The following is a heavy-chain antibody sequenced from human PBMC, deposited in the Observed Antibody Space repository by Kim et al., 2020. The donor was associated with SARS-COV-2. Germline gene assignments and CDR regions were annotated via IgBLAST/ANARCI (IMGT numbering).Heavy chain of an antibody. V-gene: IGHV4-39*01. CDR1: GGSITSSNYY. CDR2: IYYSGST. D-gene: IGHD5-12*01. Sequence: SETLSLTCAVSGGSITSSNYYWGWIRQPPGKGLEWIGSIYYSGSTYYNTSLKSRVTISVDTSKNQFSLKLTSVTAADTAVYYCARPVEMATNIPGAFHIWGQGTMVAVSS. J-gene: IGHJ3*02. CDR3: ARPVEMATNIPGAFHI.